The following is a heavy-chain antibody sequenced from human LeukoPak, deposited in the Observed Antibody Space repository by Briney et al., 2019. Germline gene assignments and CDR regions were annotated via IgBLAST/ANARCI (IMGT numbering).Heavy chain of an antibody. J-gene: IGHJ4*02. CDR3: AKERGSWSFDY. CDR1: GFTFSRYW. D-gene: IGHD6-13*01. Sequence: SGGSLRLSCAASGFTFSRYWMHWVRQTPGKGLEWVSVSYTGGTTNYADSVKGRFTISRDTSKNMLYLQMTSLRAEDTAVYYCAKERGSWSFDYWGQGTLVTVSS. CDR2: SYTGGTT. V-gene: IGHV3-66*01.